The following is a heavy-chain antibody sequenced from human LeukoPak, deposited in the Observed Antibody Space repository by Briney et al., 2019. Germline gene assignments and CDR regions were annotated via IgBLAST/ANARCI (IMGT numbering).Heavy chain of an antibody. V-gene: IGHV4-34*01. D-gene: IGHD3-9*01. CDR2: INHSGST. CDR3: ARVDDILTGYSPGGYYYMDV. CDR1: GGSFSGYY. Sequence: PSETLSLTCAVYGGSFSGYYWSWIRQPPGKGLEWIGEINHSGSTNYNPSLKSRVTISVDTSKNQFSLKLSSVTAADTAVYYCARVDDILTGYSPGGYYYMDVWGKGTTVTVSS. J-gene: IGHJ6*03.